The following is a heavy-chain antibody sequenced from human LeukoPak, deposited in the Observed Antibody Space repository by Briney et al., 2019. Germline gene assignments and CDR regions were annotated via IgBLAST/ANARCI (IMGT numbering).Heavy chain of an antibody. CDR2: IRYVGSTK. D-gene: IGHD1-14*01. V-gene: IGHV3-30*02. CDR3: AKNTGGRGGDYFDY. J-gene: IGHJ4*02. CDR1: GFTFSSYG. Sequence: GGSLRLSCAASGFTFSSYGLHWVRRAPGKGLEWVTFIRYVGSTKYYADSVKGRFTISRDNSKNTLYLQMNSLRAEDTAVYYCAKNTGGRGGDYFDYWGQGTLVTVSS.